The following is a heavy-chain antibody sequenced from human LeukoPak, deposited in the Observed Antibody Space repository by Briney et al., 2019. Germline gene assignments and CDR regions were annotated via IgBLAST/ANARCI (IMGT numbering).Heavy chain of an antibody. V-gene: IGHV1-69*01. CDR2: IIPIFGTA. D-gene: IGHD6-19*01. CDR3: ASGHKAVAGDPAFDY. J-gene: IGHJ4*02. Sequence: ASVKVSCEASGGTFSSYAISWVRQAPGQGLEWMGGIIPIFGTANYAQKFQGRVTITADESTSTAYMELSSLRSEDTAVYYCASGHKAVAGDPAFDYWGQGTLVTVSS. CDR1: GGTFSSYA.